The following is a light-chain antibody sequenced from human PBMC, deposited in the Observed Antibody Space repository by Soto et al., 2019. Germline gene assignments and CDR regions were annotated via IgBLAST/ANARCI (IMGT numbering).Light chain of an antibody. J-gene: IGLJ1*01. CDR3: TSSTTDSLYV. CDR2: KVS. V-gene: IGLV2-14*01. Sequence: ALTQPASVSGSPGQSITISCTGTSSDVGGSKYVSWYQQYPGKVPKLLINKVSNRPSGVSNRFSGSKSGNTASLTISGLLAEDEADYFCTSSTTDSLYVFGTGTKVTVL. CDR1: SSDVGGSKY.